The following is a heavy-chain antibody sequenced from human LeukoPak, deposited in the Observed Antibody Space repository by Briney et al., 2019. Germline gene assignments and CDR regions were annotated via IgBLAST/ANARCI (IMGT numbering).Heavy chain of an antibody. CDR3: ARDQMTPDYYYYYMDV. CDR1: GYMFTTYY. V-gene: IGHV1-2*02. Sequence: ASVKVSCRTSGYMFTTYYPHWVRQAPGQGLEWMGWINPNSGGTNYAQKFQGRVTMTRDTSISTAYMELSRLRSDDTAVYYCARDQMTPDYYYYYMDVWGKGTTVTVSS. J-gene: IGHJ6*03. CDR2: INPNSGGT.